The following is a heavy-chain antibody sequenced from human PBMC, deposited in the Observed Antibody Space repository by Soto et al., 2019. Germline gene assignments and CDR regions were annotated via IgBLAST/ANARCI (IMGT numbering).Heavy chain of an antibody. V-gene: IGHV6-1*01. CDR1: GDSVSSNSAA. D-gene: IGHD3-10*01. Sequence: QVQLQQSGPGLVKPSQTLSLTCAISGDSVSSNSAAWNWIRQSPSRGLEWLGRTYYRSKWYNDYEVSVNSRISINPDTSKNQFSLQLNSVTPEDTAVYYCARMTNGVRGVIGSYFDYWGQGTLVTVSS. CDR3: ARMTNGVRGVIGSYFDY. CDR2: TYYRSKWYN. J-gene: IGHJ4*02.